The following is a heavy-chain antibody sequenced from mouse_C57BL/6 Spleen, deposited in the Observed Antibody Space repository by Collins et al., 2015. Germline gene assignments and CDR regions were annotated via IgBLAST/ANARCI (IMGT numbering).Heavy chain of an antibody. CDR3: ARGNFYFDY. D-gene: IGHD2-1*01. V-gene: IGHV2-6-5*01. CDR2: IWGGGST. Sequence: QVQLKEVRTLGLVAPSQSLSITCTVSGFSLTDYGVSWIRQPPGKGLEWLGVIWGGGSTYYNSALKSRLSISKDNSKSQVFLKMNSLQTDDTAMYYCARGNFYFDYWGQGTTLTVSS. J-gene: IGHJ2*01. CDR1: GFSLTDYG.